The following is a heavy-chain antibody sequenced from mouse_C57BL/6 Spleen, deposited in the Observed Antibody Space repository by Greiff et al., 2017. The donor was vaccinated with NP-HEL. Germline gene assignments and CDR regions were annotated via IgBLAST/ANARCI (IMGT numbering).Heavy chain of an antibody. D-gene: IGHD2-2*01. V-gene: IGHV1-80*01. Sequence: VQLKESGAELVKPGASVKISCKASGYAFSSYWMNWVKQRPGKGLEWIGQIYPGDGDTNYNGKFKGKATLTADKSSSTAYMQLSSLTSEDSAVYYCTTGEVTTSAYWGQGTLVTVSA. J-gene: IGHJ3*01. CDR2: IYPGDGDT. CDR1: GYAFSSYW. CDR3: TTGEVTTSAY.